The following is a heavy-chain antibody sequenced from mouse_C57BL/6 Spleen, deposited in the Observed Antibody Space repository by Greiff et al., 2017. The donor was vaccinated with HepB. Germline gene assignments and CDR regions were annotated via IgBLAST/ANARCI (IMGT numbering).Heavy chain of an antibody. CDR1: GYSITSDY. D-gene: IGHD1-1*01. Sequence: EVHLVESGPGLAKPSQTLSLTCSVTGYSITSDYWNWIRKFPGNKLEYMGYISYSGSTYYNPSLKSRISITRDTSKNQYYLQLDSVTTEDTATYYCARSYYYGEDYYAMDYWGQGTSVTVSS. J-gene: IGHJ4*01. CDR3: ARSYYYGEDYYAMDY. V-gene: IGHV3-8*01. CDR2: ISYSGST.